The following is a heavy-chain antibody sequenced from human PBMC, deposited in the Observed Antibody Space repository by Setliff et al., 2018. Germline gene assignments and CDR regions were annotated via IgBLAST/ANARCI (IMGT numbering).Heavy chain of an antibody. Sequence: SETLSLTCTVSGGSISSSSYYWGWIRQPPGKGLEWIGEINHSGSTNYNPSLKSRVTISVDTSKNQFSLKLSSVTAADTAVYYCARGLSKRDYWGQGTLVTVSS. CDR1: GGSISSSSYY. CDR3: ARGLSKRDY. V-gene: IGHV4-39*07. J-gene: IGHJ4*02. CDR2: INHSGST.